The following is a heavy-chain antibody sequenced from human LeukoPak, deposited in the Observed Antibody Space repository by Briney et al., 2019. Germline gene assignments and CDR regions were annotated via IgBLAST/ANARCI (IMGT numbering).Heavy chain of an antibody. CDR3: ARDYHDSNGYYSNAFDD. Sequence: PGGSLRLFHESSGLTYDSYCMHWVRRAPGNGRMWVSRIKSDGSITTYADPVKGRFTISRDNAKNTLYLQMNSLRAEDTALYYCARDYHDSNGYYSNAFDDWGQGTLVTVSS. J-gene: IGHJ4*02. CDR2: IKSDGSIT. CDR1: GLTYDSYC. D-gene: IGHD3-22*01. V-gene: IGHV3-74*01.